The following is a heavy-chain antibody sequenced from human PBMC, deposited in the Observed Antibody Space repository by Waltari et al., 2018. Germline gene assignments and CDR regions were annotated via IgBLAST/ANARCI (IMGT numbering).Heavy chain of an antibody. CDR2: ISSSGSTI. CDR1: GFPFSSYE. CDR3: AILEYSSSSFDY. J-gene: IGHJ4*02. Sequence: EVQLVESGGGLVQPGGSLGLSCAASGFPFSSYELNWVRQAPGKGREWVSYISSSGSTIYYADSVKGRFTISRDNAKNSLYLQMNSLRAEDTAVYYCAILEYSSSSFDYWGQGTLVTVSS. V-gene: IGHV3-48*03. D-gene: IGHD6-6*01.